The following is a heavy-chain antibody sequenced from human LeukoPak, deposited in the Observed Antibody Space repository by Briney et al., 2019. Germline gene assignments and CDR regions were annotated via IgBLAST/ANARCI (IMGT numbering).Heavy chain of an antibody. V-gene: IGHV4-30-2*01. D-gene: IGHD3-10*01. Sequence: SQTLSLTCAVSGGSISSGGYSWSWIRQPPGKGLEWIGYIYHSGSTYYNPSLKSRVTISVDRSKNQFSLKLSSVTAADTAVYYCATLYYYGSGSSPGRFDYWGQGTLVTVSS. CDR3: ATLYYYGSGSSPGRFDY. CDR2: IYHSGST. J-gene: IGHJ4*02. CDR1: GGSISSGGYS.